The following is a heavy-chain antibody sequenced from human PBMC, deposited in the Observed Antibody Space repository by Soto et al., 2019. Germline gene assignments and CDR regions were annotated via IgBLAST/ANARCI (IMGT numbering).Heavy chain of an antibody. CDR3: GTPPYERSAYYERRFDY. J-gene: IGHJ4*02. D-gene: IGHD3-22*01. V-gene: IGHV1-24*01. CDR2: FDTDDGET. Sequence: ASAKVSCKVSGYTLTELSMHWVRQAPGKGREGMGGFDTDDGETIYAQKFQGSVTMTEDASADKAHMELISLRSEEEAVEYCGTPPYERSAYYERRFDYWGQGTLVTVSS. CDR1: GYTLTELS.